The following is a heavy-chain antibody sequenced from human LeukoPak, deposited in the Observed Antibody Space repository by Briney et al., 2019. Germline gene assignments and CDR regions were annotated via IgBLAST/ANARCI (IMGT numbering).Heavy chain of an antibody. CDR1: GFTFSSYS. J-gene: IGHJ4*02. Sequence: GGSLRLSCAASGFTFSSYSMNWVRQAPGKGLEWVSSISSSSSYIYYADSVKGRFTISRDNAKNSLYLQMNSLRAENTAVYYCAREEYSGSYYFDYWGQGTLVTVSS. CDR3: AREEYSGSYYFDY. D-gene: IGHD1-26*01. V-gene: IGHV3-21*01. CDR2: ISSSSSYI.